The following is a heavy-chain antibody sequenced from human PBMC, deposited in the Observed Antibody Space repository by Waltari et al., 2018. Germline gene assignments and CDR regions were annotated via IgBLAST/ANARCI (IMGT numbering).Heavy chain of an antibody. CDR3: AKSPDYGDFYFDY. Sequence: EVQLVESGGGLVQPGRSLRLSCAAFGFTFDDYAMHWVRQAPGKGLEWVSGISWNSGSIGYADSGKGRFTISRDNAKNSLYLQMNSLRAEDTALYYCAKSPDYGDFYFDYWGQGTLVTVSS. D-gene: IGHD4-17*01. V-gene: IGHV3-9*01. CDR2: ISWNSGSI. J-gene: IGHJ4*02. CDR1: GFTFDDYA.